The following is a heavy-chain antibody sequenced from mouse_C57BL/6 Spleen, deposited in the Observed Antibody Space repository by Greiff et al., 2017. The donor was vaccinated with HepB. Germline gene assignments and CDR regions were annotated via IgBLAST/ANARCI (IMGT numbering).Heavy chain of an antibody. Sequence: EVKVVESGGGLVKPGGSLKLSCAASGFTFSSYAMSWVRQTPEKRLEWVATISDGGSYTYYPDNVKGRFTISRDNAKNNLYLQMSHLKSEDTAMYYCARNYYGSKVLFDYWGQGTTLTVSS. CDR2: ISDGGSYT. V-gene: IGHV5-4*03. CDR1: GFTFSSYA. CDR3: ARNYYGSKVLFDY. J-gene: IGHJ2*01. D-gene: IGHD1-1*01.